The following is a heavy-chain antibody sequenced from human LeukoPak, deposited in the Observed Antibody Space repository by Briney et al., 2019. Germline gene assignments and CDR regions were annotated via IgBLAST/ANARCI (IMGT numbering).Heavy chain of an antibody. D-gene: IGHD3-9*01. CDR3: ARAYYDILTGRNWFDP. CDR1: GGSISSSSYY. V-gene: IGHV4-39*07. Sequence: SETLSLTCTISGGSISSSSYYWGWIRQPPGKGLGWIGSIYYSGSTYYNPSLKSRVTISVDTSKNQFSLKLSSVTAADTAVYYCARAYYDILTGRNWFDPWGQGTLVTVSS. J-gene: IGHJ5*02. CDR2: IYYSGST.